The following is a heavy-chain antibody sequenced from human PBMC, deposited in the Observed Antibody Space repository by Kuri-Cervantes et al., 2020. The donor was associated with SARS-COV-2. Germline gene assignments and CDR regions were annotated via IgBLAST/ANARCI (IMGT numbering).Heavy chain of an antibody. CDR2: ISYDGSNK. J-gene: IGHJ6*03. Sequence: GGSLRLSCAASGFTFSSYGMHWVRQAPGKGLEWVAVISYDGSNKYYADSVKGRFTISRDNSKNTLYLQMNSLRAEDTAVYYCAREILEAAAGFLYYYYYYYMDVWGKGTTVTVSS. V-gene: IGHV3-30*03. CDR1: GFTFSSYG. CDR3: AREILEAAAGFLYYYYYYYMDV. D-gene: IGHD6-13*01.